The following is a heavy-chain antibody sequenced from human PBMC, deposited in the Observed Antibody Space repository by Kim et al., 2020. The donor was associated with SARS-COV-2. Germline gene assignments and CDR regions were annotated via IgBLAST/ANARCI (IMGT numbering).Heavy chain of an antibody. D-gene: IGHD3-3*01. CDR1: GFTFSSYG. CDR3: ARDRLHYDFWSGYPLVGYMDV. J-gene: IGHJ6*03. CDR2: IWYDGSNK. V-gene: IGHV3-33*01. Sequence: GGSLRLSCAASGFTFSSYGMHWVRQAPGKGLEWVAVIWYDGSNKYYADSVKGRFTISRDNSKNTLYLQMNSLRAEDTAVYYCARDRLHYDFWSGYPLVGYMDVWGKGTTVTVSS.